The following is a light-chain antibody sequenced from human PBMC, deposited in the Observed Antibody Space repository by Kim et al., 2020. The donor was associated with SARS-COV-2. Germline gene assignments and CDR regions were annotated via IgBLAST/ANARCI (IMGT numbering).Light chain of an antibody. V-gene: IGLV3-1*01. Sequence: SYELTQPPSLSVSPGQTVTITCSGDKLGEGYSAWYQQKAGQSPILVIYHDNKRPSGIPERFSGSNSGNTATLTTTGAQAGEEANYICQAWDGEGIFGGGT. CDR1: KLGEGY. J-gene: IGLJ2*01. CDR2: HDN. CDR3: QAWDGEGI.